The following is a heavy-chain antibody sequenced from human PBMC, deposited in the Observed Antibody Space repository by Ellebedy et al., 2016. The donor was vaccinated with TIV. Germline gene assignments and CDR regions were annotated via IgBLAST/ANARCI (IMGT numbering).Heavy chain of an antibody. J-gene: IGHJ4*02. V-gene: IGHV1-69*02. CDR2: IIPILGLT. Sequence: AASVKVSCKASGGTFNNDLINWVRQAPGQGLEWMGRIIPILGLTNYAQKFQVRVTVTAEKSTSTAYMQLNSLTSEDTAIYYCARQSTYTYVITHYVSWGQGTLVTVSS. CDR3: ARQSTYTYVITHYVS. D-gene: IGHD1-14*01. CDR1: GGTFNNDL.